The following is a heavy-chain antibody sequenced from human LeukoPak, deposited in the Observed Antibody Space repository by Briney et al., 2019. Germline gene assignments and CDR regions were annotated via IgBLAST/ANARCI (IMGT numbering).Heavy chain of an antibody. CDR2: ISSSSSYI. CDR1: GFTFSSYS. D-gene: IGHD3-10*01. CDR3: ARPAYYGSGRQIWAPPAHNYYGMDV. J-gene: IGHJ6*02. V-gene: IGHV3-21*01. Sequence: GGSLRLSCAASGFTFSSYSMNWVRQAPGKGLEWVSSISSSSSYIYYADSVKGRFTISRDNAKNSLYLQMNSLRAEDTAVYYCARPAYYGSGRQIWAPPAHNYYGMDVWGQGTTVTVSS.